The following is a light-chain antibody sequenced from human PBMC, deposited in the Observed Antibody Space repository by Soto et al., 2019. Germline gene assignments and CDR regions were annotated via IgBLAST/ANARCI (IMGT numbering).Light chain of an antibody. Sequence: QLTQCPASLSASAGDRAAITCRASESISSWLAWYQQKPGKAPKLLIYDAYNLESGVPPRFSGSGSGTEFSVSISCLQPDDFGSYYCQQYNYYWTFGQGTKVDIK. CDR3: QQYNYYWT. CDR2: DAY. V-gene: IGKV1-5*01. J-gene: IGKJ1*01. CDR1: ESISSW.